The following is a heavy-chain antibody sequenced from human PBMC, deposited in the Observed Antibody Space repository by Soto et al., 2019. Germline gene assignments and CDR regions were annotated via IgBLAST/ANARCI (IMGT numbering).Heavy chain of an antibody. D-gene: IGHD3-22*01. CDR3: AVEAYYYDSSGYYSIDY. CDR2: INHSGST. V-gene: IGHV4-34*01. CDR1: GGSFSGYY. J-gene: IGHJ4*02. Sequence: QVQLQQWGAGLLKPSETLSLTCAVYGGSFSGYYWSWIRQPPGKGLEWVGEINHSGSTNYNQSLKSRGTISVDTSKNQFSLKLSSVTAADTAVYYCAVEAYYYDSSGYYSIDYWGQGTLVTVSS.